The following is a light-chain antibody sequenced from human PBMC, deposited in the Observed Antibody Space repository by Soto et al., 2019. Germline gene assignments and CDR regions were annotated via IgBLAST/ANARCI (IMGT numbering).Light chain of an antibody. Sequence: VTSQSPATLSASPGERVTLSCRAGQSIDIRLAWYQQKSGRAPRLLIYEASTRATGIPARFSGSVSGTEFTLTISSLQSEDFAVYYCQQYLDWPPTFGPGTKVDI. CDR2: EAS. J-gene: IGKJ3*01. V-gene: IGKV3-15*01. CDR1: QSIDIR. CDR3: QQYLDWPPT.